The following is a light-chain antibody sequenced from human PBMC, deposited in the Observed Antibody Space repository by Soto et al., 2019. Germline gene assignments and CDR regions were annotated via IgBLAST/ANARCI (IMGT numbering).Light chain of an antibody. J-gene: IGKJ4*01. Sequence: DIQMTQSPSTLSASVGDRVTITCRASQSISSWLAWYQQKPGKAPKLLLYKASSLESGVPSRFSGSGSGTEFTLTISSLQPDEFATYYCQQYNSYPSFGGGTKVEIK. CDR1: QSISSW. V-gene: IGKV1-5*03. CDR3: QQYNSYPS. CDR2: KAS.